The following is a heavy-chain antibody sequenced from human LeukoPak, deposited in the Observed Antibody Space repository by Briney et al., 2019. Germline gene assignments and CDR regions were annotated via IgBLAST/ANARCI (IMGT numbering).Heavy chain of an antibody. CDR3: ARDPYSGGYGDDYYYYMDV. CDR2: ITSTSSYM. J-gene: IGHJ6*03. V-gene: IGHV3-21*01. D-gene: IGHD1-26*01. CDR1: GFTFSTYN. Sequence: GGSLRLSCAASGFTFSTYNMNWVRQAPGKGLEWVSSITSTSSYMYYADSVKGRFTISRDNAQNSLYLHMSSLRAEDTAVYYCARDPYSGGYGDDYYYYMDVWGKGTTVTISS.